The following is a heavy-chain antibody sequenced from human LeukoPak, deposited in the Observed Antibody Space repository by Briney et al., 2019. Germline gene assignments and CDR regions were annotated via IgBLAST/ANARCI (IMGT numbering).Heavy chain of an antibody. D-gene: IGHD6-19*01. Sequence: SETLSLTCTVSGVSISSYYWSWIRQPPGKGLEWIGYIYYSGSTNYNPSLKSRVTISVDTSKNQFSLKLSSVTAADTAVYYCAREASSGWYADFDYWGQGTLVTVSS. CDR3: AREASSGWYADFDY. V-gene: IGHV4-59*01. CDR2: IYYSGST. CDR1: GVSISSYY. J-gene: IGHJ4*02.